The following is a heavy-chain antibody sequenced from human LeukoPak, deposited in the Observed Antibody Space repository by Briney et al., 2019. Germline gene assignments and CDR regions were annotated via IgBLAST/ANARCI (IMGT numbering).Heavy chain of an antibody. CDR3: ARGLSGSYYQGSAFDI. CDR1: GGSFSSYY. CDR2: IYTSGST. V-gene: IGHV4-4*07. J-gene: IGHJ3*02. D-gene: IGHD1-26*01. Sequence: SETLSLTCTVSGGSFSSYYWSWIRQPAGKGLEWIGRIYTSGSTNYNPSLKSRVTMSVDTSKNQFSLKLSSVTAADTAVYYCARGLSGSYYQGSAFDIWGQGTMVTVSS.